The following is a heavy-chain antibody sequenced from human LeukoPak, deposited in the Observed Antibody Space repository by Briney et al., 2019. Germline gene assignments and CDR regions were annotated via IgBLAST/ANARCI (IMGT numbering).Heavy chain of an antibody. J-gene: IGHJ5*02. CDR1: GDSISGHY. V-gene: IGHV4-59*11. Sequence: SETLSLTCVVSGDSISGHYWSWIRQPPGEGLEWIGYISDSGSTTYNPSLESRVTILVDTSKKQFSLKLRAVTAADTAVYFCGRGGHYFDPWGQGTLVIVSS. CDR2: ISDSGST. CDR3: GRGGHYFDP. D-gene: IGHD1-26*01.